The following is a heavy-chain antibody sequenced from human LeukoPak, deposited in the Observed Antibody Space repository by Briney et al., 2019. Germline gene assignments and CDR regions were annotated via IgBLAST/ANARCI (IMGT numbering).Heavy chain of an antibody. CDR3: ARDSSYYYDSSGYSTPYYYYYGVDV. V-gene: IGHV4-34*01. CDR1: GGSISSNY. D-gene: IGHD3-22*01. J-gene: IGHJ6*02. CDR2: INHSGST. Sequence: SETLSLTCTVSGGSISSNYWSWIRQPPGKGLEWIGVINHSGSTNYNPSLKSRVTISVDTSKNQFSLKLSSVTAADTAVYYCARDSSYYYDSSGYSTPYYYYYGVDVWGQGTTVTVSS.